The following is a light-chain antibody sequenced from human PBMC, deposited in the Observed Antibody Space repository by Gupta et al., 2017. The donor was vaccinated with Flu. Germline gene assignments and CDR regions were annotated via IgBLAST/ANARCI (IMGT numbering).Light chain of an antibody. Sequence: SSVLTQAPSVSVAPGQTARSTCGGNNIGSKSVHWYQQKPGQAPVLVVYDDNDRPSGIPERFSGSTSGNTATLTISRVEAGDEADYYCQVWDTSTDHWVFGGGTRLTVL. CDR3: QVWDTSTDHWV. CDR1: NIGSKS. V-gene: IGLV3-21*02. CDR2: DDN. J-gene: IGLJ3*02.